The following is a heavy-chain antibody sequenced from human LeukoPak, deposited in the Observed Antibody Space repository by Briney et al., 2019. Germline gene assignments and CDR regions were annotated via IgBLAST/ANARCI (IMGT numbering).Heavy chain of an antibody. D-gene: IGHD2-15*01. Sequence: ASVKVSCKASGGTFSSYAISWVRQAPGQGLEWMGGIIPIFGTANYAQKFQGRVTITTDESTSTAYMELSSLRSEDTAVYYCARDVHCSGGSCYGNWFDPWGQGTLVTVSS. CDR3: ARDVHCSGGSCYGNWFDP. CDR2: IIPIFGTA. V-gene: IGHV1-69*05. CDR1: GGTFSSYA. J-gene: IGHJ5*02.